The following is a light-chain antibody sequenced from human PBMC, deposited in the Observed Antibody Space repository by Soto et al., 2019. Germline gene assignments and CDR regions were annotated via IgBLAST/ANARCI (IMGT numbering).Light chain of an antibody. CDR2: GAS. Sequence: EIVLTQSPGTLSLSPGERATLSCRASQSVSSSYLAWYQQKPGQAPRLLIYGASSRATGIPDRFSGSGSGTDFTLTISSLEPEEFAVYYCQQYGSSPLTFGGGTKVDIK. CDR1: QSVSSSY. CDR3: QQYGSSPLT. J-gene: IGKJ4*01. V-gene: IGKV3-20*01.